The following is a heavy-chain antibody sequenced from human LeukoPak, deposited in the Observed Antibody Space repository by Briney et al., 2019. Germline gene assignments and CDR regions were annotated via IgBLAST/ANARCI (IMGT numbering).Heavy chain of an antibody. J-gene: IGHJ4*02. CDR3: ARLVIGGSTRIFDY. Sequence: PSETLSLTCTVSGGSISSYYWSWIRQPPGKGLEWIGYIYYSGSTNYNPSLKSRVTISVDTSKNQFPLKLSSVTAADTAVYYCARLVIGGSTRIFDYWGQGTLVTVSS. CDR2: IYYSGST. V-gene: IGHV4-59*08. D-gene: IGHD2-21*01. CDR1: GGSISSYY.